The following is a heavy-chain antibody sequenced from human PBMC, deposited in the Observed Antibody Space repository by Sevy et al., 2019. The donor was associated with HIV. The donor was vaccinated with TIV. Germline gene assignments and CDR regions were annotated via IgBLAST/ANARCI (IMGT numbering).Heavy chain of an antibody. V-gene: IGHV3-23*01. Sequence: GGSLRLSCAASGFAFYDYSMSWIRQAPGKGLEWVATISFGCGKINYADSVKGRFTISRDNSKNSFYLQMDNLRVEDTSLYYCAREWCTRPHDYWGQGTRVTVSS. CDR3: AREWCTRPHDY. D-gene: IGHD2-8*02. CDR2: ISFGCGKI. J-gene: IGHJ4*02. CDR1: GFAFYDYS.